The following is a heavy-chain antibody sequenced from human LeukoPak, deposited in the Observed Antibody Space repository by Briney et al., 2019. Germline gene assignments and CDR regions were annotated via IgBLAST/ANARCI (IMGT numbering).Heavy chain of an antibody. Sequence: PGGSLRLSCAASGFSFSRYWMHWVRQAPGRGLVWVSRISSDGSNTSYADSVKGRFTISRDNAKNSLYLQMNSLRAEDTALYYCAKDIRELGLFDYWGQGTLVTVSS. CDR1: GFSFSRYW. J-gene: IGHJ4*02. V-gene: IGHV3-74*01. CDR2: ISSDGSNT. D-gene: IGHD1-26*01. CDR3: AKDIRELGLFDY.